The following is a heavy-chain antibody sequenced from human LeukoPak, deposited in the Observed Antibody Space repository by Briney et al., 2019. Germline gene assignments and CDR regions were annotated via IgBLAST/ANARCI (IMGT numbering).Heavy chain of an antibody. D-gene: IGHD3-16*01. Sequence: GGSLRRSCAASGFTCGSSAMTWVRQAPGKGLEWVSSIVGSADITYQADSVKGRFTISRDNSKNTVYLQMNSLRAEDTAVYYRAKAPTSVAYYFDSWGQGTLVTVSS. V-gene: IGHV3-23*01. CDR1: GFTCGSSA. J-gene: IGHJ4*02. CDR2: IVGSADIT. CDR3: AKAPTSVAYYFDS.